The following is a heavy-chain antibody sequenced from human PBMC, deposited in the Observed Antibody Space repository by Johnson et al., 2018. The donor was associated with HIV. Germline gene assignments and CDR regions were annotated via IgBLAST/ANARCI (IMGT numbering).Heavy chain of an antibody. CDR3: ARAYLNWGRGAFDI. J-gene: IGHJ3*02. CDR2: IGTADDT. V-gene: IGHV3-13*01. Sequence: VQLVESGGGLVQPGGTLRLSCAASGFTFSNYDMHWVRQATGKGLEWVSGIGTADDTYYPGSVKGRFTISRENAKNSLYLQMNSLRAGDTAVYYCARAYLNWGRGAFDIWGQGTMVTVSS. CDR1: GFTFSNYD. D-gene: IGHD7-27*01.